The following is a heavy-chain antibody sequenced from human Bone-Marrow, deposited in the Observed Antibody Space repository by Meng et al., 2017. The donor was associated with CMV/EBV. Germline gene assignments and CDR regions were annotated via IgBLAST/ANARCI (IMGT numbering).Heavy chain of an antibody. V-gene: IGHV3-20*04. CDR1: GFTFEDYG. D-gene: IGHD6-13*01. J-gene: IGHJ4*02. CDR3: ARNGIAVADY. CDR2: IDWNSGNT. Sequence: GGSLRLSCAASGFTFEDYGMTWVRQAPGKGLEWVSAIDWNSGNTGYADSVKGRFTISRDNAKNSLYLQMNSLGAEDTAFYYCARNGIAVADYWGQGTLVTVSS.